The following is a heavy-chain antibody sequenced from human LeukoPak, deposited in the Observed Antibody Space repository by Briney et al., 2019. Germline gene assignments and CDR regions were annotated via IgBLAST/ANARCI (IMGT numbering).Heavy chain of an antibody. J-gene: IGHJ6*02. CDR3: ARGRGSSSWFYYYGMDV. CDR2: INPNSGGT. V-gene: IGHV1-2*02. Sequence: GASVKVSCKASGYTFTGYYMHWVRQAPGQGLEWMGWINPNSGGTKYAQTFQGRVTMTRDTSISTAYMELSSLRSDDTAVYYCARGRGSSSWFYYYGMDVWGQGTTVTVSS. D-gene: IGHD6-13*01. CDR1: GYTFTGYY.